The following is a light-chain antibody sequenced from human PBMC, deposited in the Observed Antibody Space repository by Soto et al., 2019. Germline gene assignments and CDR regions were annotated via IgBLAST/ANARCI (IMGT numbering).Light chain of an antibody. CDR1: QSVSTNY. CDR2: ATS. CDR3: QQYSSSPRGVT. V-gene: IGKV3-20*01. J-gene: IGKJ4*01. Sequence: EIVLTQSPGTLSLSPGERATLSCRASQSVSTNYLAWYQQKPGQAPRLLIGATSSRATGIPDRFSGSGSGTDFPLTITRLEPEDFAVYFCQQYSSSPRGVTFGGGTKVEIK.